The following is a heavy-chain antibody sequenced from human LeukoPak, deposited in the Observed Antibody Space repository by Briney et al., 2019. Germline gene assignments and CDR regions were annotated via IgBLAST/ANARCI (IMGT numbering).Heavy chain of an antibody. CDR3: ARDRGSYYDFWSGYYTAQNSYYYSMDV. CDR1: AGTFSSYA. J-gene: IGHJ6*03. CDR2: IIPMFGTA. Sequence: ASVKVSCKASAGTFSSYAISWVRQAPGQGLEWMGGIIPMFGTANYAQKFQGRVTITADESTSTAYMELSSLRSEDTAVYHCARDRGSYYDFWSGYYTAQNSYYYSMDVWGKGTTVTVSS. D-gene: IGHD3-3*01. V-gene: IGHV1-69*13.